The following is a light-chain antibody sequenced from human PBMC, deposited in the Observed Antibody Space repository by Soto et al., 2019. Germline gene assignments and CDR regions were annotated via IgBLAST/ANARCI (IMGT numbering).Light chain of an antibody. Sequence: EIVMTQSPATLSVSPGERATLSCRASQSVSSNLAWYQQKPGQAPRLLIYGASTRATGIPARFSGIRSATDFTLTISSLQSEDSALYYCQQYNNWPPTFGQGTRLEIK. CDR2: GAS. CDR1: QSVSSN. CDR3: QQYNNWPPT. J-gene: IGKJ5*01. V-gene: IGKV3-15*01.